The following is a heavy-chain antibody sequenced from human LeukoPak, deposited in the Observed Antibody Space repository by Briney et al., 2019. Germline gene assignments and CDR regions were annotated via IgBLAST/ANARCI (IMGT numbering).Heavy chain of an antibody. D-gene: IGHD3-16*02. CDR3: ARSRAEKVPVWGSYRHHDAFDI. Sequence: GESLKISCKGSGYSFPNYWIGWVRQMPGKGLEWMCIIYPGDSDTTYKPSFQGQVTISADKSISTAYLQWSSLKASDTAMYSCARSRAEKVPVWGSYRHHDAFDIWGQGTRVTVSP. CDR2: IYPGDSDT. J-gene: IGHJ3*02. V-gene: IGHV5-51*01. CDR1: GYSFPNYW.